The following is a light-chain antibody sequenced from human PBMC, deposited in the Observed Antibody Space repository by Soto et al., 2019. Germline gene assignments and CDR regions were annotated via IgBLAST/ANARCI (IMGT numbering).Light chain of an antibody. J-gene: IGKJ2*01. Sequence: EIVMTQSPATLSVSPGERATLSCRASQSVSSNLAWYQQIPGQAPRLLIYGASTRATGIPARFSGSGSGTDFTLTISSLQSEDFAVYSCQQYNNWPPYTFGQGTKLEIK. CDR3: QQYNNWPPYT. V-gene: IGKV3-15*01. CDR2: GAS. CDR1: QSVSSN.